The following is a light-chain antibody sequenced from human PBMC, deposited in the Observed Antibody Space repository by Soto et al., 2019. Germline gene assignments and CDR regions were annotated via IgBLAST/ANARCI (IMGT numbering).Light chain of an antibody. CDR1: QSVSSH. CDR3: QQRADWWT. V-gene: IGKV3-11*01. CDR2: DAS. Sequence: EIVVTQSPATLSLSPGERATLSCRASQSVSSHLAWYQQKPGQAPGLLIDDASNRATGIPARFSGSGSGTDFTLTISSLEPEDSAVYYCQQRADWWTFGQGTKVEVK. J-gene: IGKJ1*01.